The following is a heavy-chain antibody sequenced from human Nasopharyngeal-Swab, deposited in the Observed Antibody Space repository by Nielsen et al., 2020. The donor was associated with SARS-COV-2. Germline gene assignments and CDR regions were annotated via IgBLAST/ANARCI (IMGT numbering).Heavy chain of an antibody. CDR2: IKRKADGGTV. Sequence: GESLKISCAASGFVFSSVWMSWVRQAPGKGLEWVGRIKRKADGGTVEYATAVRGRFSISRDDSRNTLFLQKNRLKTEDTAVYYCTTLHRTGWFWGQGTLVTVSS. CDR1: GFVFSSVW. V-gene: IGHV3-15*01. CDR3: TTLHRTGWF. D-gene: IGHD6-19*01. J-gene: IGHJ4*02.